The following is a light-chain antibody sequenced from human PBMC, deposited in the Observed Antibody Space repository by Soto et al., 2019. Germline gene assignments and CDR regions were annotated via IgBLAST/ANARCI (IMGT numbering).Light chain of an antibody. CDR2: EVS. V-gene: IGLV2-8*01. CDR1: SSDVGGYNY. J-gene: IGLJ1*01. Sequence: QSLLTQPPSASVAPGQSVTISCTGTSSDVGGYNYVSWYQQHPGKAPKLMIYEVSKRPSGVPDRFSGSKSGNTASLTVSGLQAEDEADYYCSSYAGSPKRVFGTGTKVTVL. CDR3: SSYAGSPKRV.